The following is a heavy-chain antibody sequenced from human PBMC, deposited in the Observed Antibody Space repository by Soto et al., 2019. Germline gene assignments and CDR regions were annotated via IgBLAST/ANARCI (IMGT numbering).Heavy chain of an antibody. D-gene: IGHD6-19*01. J-gene: IGHJ6*02. CDR2: ISWNSGSI. CDR1: GFTFDDYA. V-gene: IGHV3-9*01. CDR3: AKDVIGIAVAGLNYYYYGMDV. Sequence: PGGSLRLACAASGFTFDDYAMHWVRQATGKGLEWVSGISWNSGSIGYADSVKDRFTISRDNAKNSLYLQMNSLRAEDTALYYCAKDVIGIAVAGLNYYYYGMDVWGQGTTVTVSS.